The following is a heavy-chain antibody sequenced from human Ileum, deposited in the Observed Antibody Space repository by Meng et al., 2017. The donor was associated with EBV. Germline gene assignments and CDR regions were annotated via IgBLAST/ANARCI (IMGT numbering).Heavy chain of an antibody. J-gene: IGHJ4*02. CDR3: ARESYSDSSGYYSLDY. Sequence: HVHLEEWGPGLVKPSGTLSLPCVVSGGSLRSCNRWTWGRQAPGKGLEWNGEIHHTESTNYNPSLKSRVTISVDKSKNQFSLKLSSVTAADTAVYYCARESYSDSSGYYSLDYWGQGSLVTVSS. CDR2: IHHTEST. CDR1: GGSLRSCNR. V-gene: IGHV4-4*02. D-gene: IGHD3-22*01.